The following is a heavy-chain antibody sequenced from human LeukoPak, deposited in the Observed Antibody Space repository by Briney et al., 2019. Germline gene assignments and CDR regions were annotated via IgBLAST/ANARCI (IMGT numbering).Heavy chain of an antibody. CDR2: ISNSGGST. D-gene: IGHD6-6*01. J-gene: IGHJ4*02. Sequence: GGSLRLSCAASGFTFSSYAMNWVRQAPGKGLVWVSGISNSGGSTYYADSVKGRFTISRDNSKNTLYLQMNSLRAEDTAVYYCAKETSSSFDYWGQGTLVTVSS. V-gene: IGHV3-23*01. CDR1: GFTFSSYA. CDR3: AKETSSSFDY.